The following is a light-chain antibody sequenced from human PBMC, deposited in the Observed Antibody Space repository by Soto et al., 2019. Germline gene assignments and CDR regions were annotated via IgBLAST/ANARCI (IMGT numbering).Light chain of an antibody. CDR2: TND. J-gene: IGLJ2*01. V-gene: IGLV1-47*02. CDR3: SATDDSLGGPV. Sequence: QPVLTQPPSASGTPGQRVTISCSGSYSNVETNYVYWYQQVPGTAPKLLIYTNDQQPSGVPARFSASKSGTSASLAISGLRSEDEDDYFCSATDDSLGGPVFGGGTKLTVL. CDR1: YSNVETNY.